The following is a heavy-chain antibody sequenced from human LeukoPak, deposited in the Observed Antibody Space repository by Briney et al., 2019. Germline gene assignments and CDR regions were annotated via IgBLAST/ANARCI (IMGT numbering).Heavy chain of an antibody. CDR2: IYYSGTT. Sequence: SETLSLTCAVYGGSFSNYYWTWIRQPPGKGLEWIGSIYYSGTTYYNPSLKSRVTIAVDTSKSQFSLKLRSVTAADTAVYYCASLISSSWSLYYFDYWGQGNMVTVSS. D-gene: IGHD6-13*01. V-gene: IGHV4-34*01. J-gene: IGHJ4*02. CDR3: ASLISSSWSLYYFDY. CDR1: GGSFSNYY.